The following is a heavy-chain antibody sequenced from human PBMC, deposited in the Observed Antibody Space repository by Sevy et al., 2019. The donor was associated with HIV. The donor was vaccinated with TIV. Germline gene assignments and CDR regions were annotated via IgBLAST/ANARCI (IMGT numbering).Heavy chain of an antibody. CDR3: AREGCNRPHDY. Sequence: GGSLRLSCAVSGFNFNIYSMSWVRQAPGKGLEWVSTLSFGCGKINYADSVKGCFIISRDDSKNTLYLQMNSLRAEDTAVYFCAREGCNRPHDYWGQGTLVTVSS. CDR1: GFNFNIYS. CDR2: LSFGCGKI. V-gene: IGHV3-23*01. D-gene: IGHD6-19*01. J-gene: IGHJ4*02.